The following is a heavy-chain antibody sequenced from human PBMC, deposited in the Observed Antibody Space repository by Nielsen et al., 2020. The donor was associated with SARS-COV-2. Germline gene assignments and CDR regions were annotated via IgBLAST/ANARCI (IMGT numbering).Heavy chain of an antibody. Sequence: SETLSLTCAVYGGSFSGYYWSWIRQPPGKGLEWIGEINHSGSTNYNPSLKSRVTISVGTSKNQFSLKLSSVTAADTAVYYCARVGRIAARRGSYGMDVWGQGTTVTVSS. CDR3: ARVGRIAARRGSYGMDV. CDR1: GGSFSGYY. J-gene: IGHJ6*02. CDR2: INHSGST. V-gene: IGHV4-34*01. D-gene: IGHD6-6*01.